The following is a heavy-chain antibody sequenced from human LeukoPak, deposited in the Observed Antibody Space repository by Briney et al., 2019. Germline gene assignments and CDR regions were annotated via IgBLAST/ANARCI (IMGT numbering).Heavy chain of an antibody. CDR3: ARSAGDFRGLDY. J-gene: IGHJ4*02. V-gene: IGHV3-21*01. CDR2: ISSSSSYI. D-gene: IGHD1-1*01. CDR1: GFTFSSYS. Sequence: PGGSLRLSCAASGFTFSSYSMNWVRQAPGKGLEWVSSISSSSSYIYYADSVKGRFTISRDNAKNSLYLQMNSLRAEDTAVYACARSAGDFRGLDYWGQGALVVVSS.